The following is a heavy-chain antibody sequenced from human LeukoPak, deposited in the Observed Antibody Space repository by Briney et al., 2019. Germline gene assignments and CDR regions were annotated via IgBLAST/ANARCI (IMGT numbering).Heavy chain of an antibody. Sequence: GGSLRLSCAASGFTFSSYAMSWVRQAPEKGLEWVSLISGGGGTTYYADSVKGRFTISRDKSMSTAYLQMYSLRAEDTAVYYCAKDIVNSGPRGYFDYWGQGTLVTVSS. CDR3: AKDIVNSGPRGYFDY. CDR1: GFTFSSYA. CDR2: ISGGGGTT. D-gene: IGHD6-19*01. V-gene: IGHV3-23*01. J-gene: IGHJ4*02.